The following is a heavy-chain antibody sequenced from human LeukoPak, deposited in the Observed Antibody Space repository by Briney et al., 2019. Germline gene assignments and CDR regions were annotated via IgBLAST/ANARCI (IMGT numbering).Heavy chain of an antibody. CDR1: GYTFTSYG. CDR3: ERDSMAIEAAAIDY. V-gene: IGHV1-18*01. J-gene: IGHJ4*02. Sequence: GASVKVSCKASGYTFTSYGISWVRQAPGQGLEWMGWISAYNGNTNYAQKLQGRVTMTTDTSTSTAYMELRSLRSDDTAVYYCERDSMAIEAAAIDYWGQGTLVTVSS. D-gene: IGHD6-13*01. CDR2: ISAYNGNT.